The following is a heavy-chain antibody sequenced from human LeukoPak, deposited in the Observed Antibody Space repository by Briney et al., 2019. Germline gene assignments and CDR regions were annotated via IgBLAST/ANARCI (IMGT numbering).Heavy chain of an antibody. CDR3: ARGSRDRAYYYYYMDV. D-gene: IGHD1-14*01. CDR1: GGTFSSYA. CDR2: IIPIFGTA. J-gene: IGHJ6*03. V-gene: IGHV1-69*05. Sequence: ASVKVSCKASGGTFSSYAISWVRQAPGRGLEWMGGIIPIFGTANYAQKFQGRVTITTDESTSTAYMELSSLRSEDTAVYYCARGSRDRAYYYYYMDVWGKGTTVTVSS.